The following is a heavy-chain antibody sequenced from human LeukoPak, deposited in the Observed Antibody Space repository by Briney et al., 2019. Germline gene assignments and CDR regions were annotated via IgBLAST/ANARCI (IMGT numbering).Heavy chain of an antibody. CDR1: GGSFNGYY. V-gene: IGHV4-34*01. CDR2: INHSGST. J-gene: IGHJ4*02. D-gene: IGHD3-3*01. Sequence: SETLSLTCAVYGGSFNGYYWSWIRQPPGKGLEWIGEINHSGSTNYNPSLKSRVTISVDTSKNQFSLKLSSVTAADTAVYYCARHRGRFLQWLVWGQGTLVTVSS. CDR3: ARHRGRFLQWLV.